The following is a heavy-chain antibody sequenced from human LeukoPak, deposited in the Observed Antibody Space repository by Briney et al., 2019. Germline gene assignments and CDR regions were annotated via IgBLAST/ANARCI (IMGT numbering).Heavy chain of an antibody. Sequence: PGGSLRLSCAASGFTFSSYGMDWVRQAPGNGLEWVAVIWYDGSNKYYADSAKGRFNISRDNSKNTLYLQMNSLRAEDTAVYYCARDTHLFQFVGLHALDIWGQGTMVTVSS. V-gene: IGHV3-33*01. J-gene: IGHJ3*02. CDR3: ARDTHLFQFVGLHALDI. CDR1: GFTFSSYG. D-gene: IGHD1-26*01. CDR2: IWYDGSNK.